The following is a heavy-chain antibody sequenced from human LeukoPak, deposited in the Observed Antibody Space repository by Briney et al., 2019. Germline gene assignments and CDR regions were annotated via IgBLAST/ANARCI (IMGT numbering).Heavy chain of an antibody. V-gene: IGHV1-8*01. D-gene: IGHD3-16*02. J-gene: IGHJ4*02. Sequence: ASVKVSCKASGYIFNNYDVNWVRQAPGQGLEWMGWMNPRSGTRVYAQKFQGRVTMSSDSSINTAYMELTSLTSGDTALYYCAKGLRSDFWGQGTLVTVSS. CDR2: MNPRSGTR. CDR1: GYIFNNYD. CDR3: AKGLRSDF.